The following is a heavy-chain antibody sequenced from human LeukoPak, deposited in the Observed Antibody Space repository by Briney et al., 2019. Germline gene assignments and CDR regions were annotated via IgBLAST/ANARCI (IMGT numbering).Heavy chain of an antibody. V-gene: IGHV1-69*13. CDR3: ARARNEWLWKDNYYYYYMDV. J-gene: IGHJ6*03. CDR2: IIPIFGTA. CDR1: GGSFSSYA. Sequence: EASVKVSCKASGGSFSSYAISWVRQAPGQGLEWMGGIIPIFGTANYAQKFQGRVTITADESTSTVYMELSSLRSEDTAVYYCARARNEWLWKDNYYYYYMDVWGKGTTVTVSS. D-gene: IGHD5-12*01.